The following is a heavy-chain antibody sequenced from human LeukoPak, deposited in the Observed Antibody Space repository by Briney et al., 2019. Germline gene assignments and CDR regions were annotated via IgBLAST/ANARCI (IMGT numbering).Heavy chain of an antibody. J-gene: IGHJ5*02. CDR3: ARRIVGAPWGSWFDP. CDR2: ISAYNGNT. V-gene: IGHV1-18*01. D-gene: IGHD1-26*01. Sequence: GASVKVSCKASGYTFTSYGISWVRQAPGQGLEWMGWISAYNGNTNYAQKLQGRVTMTTDTATSTTDMELKRLRSDDTAVYSCARRIVGAPWGSWFDPWGQGTLVTVSS. CDR1: GYTFTSYG.